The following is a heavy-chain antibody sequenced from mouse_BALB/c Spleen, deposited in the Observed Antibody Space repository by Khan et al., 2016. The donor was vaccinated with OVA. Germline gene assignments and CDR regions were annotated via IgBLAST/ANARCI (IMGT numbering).Heavy chain of an antibody. V-gene: IGHV1S135*01. CDR1: GYSFTNYY. CDR3: TRHGYVAWFTY. D-gene: IGHD2-2*01. Sequence: QLLETGPELMKPGASVKISCKASGYSFTNYYIHWVIQSHGKSLEWIGYIDPFSGDTTYNQKFKGRATLTVDKSSSTAYIHLSNLTSEDSAVYYCTRHGYVAWFTYWGQGTLVTVSA. J-gene: IGHJ3*01. CDR2: IDPFSGDT.